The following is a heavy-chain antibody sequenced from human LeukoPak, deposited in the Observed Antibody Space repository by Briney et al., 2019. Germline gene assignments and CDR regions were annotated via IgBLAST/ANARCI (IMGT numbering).Heavy chain of an antibody. CDR1: RYSFTGYY. CDR2: INVDSGGT. Sequence: ASVKVSCKASRYSFTGYYMHWVRLAPGQGLEWMGWINVDSGGTKYAEKFQGRVTMTRDTSISTAYMELSRLRSDDTAVYYCARDEGYYNYMDVWGKGTTVCVSS. CDR3: ARDEGYYNYMDV. J-gene: IGHJ6*03. V-gene: IGHV1-2*02.